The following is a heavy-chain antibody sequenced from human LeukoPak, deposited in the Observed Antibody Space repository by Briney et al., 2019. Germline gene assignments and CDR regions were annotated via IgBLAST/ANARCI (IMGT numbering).Heavy chain of an antibody. CDR3: AKSGGYGLIDY. V-gene: IGHV4-39*01. Sequence: TSSETLSLTCTVSGASISGSGYYWGWIRQPPGKGLEWIGSIYSSGSTYYNASLQSRVTISIETSKNQISLRLNSVTAADAAMYYCAKSGGYGLIDYWGQGTLVTVSS. D-gene: IGHD1-26*01. CDR1: GASISGSGYY. CDR2: IYSSGST. J-gene: IGHJ4*02.